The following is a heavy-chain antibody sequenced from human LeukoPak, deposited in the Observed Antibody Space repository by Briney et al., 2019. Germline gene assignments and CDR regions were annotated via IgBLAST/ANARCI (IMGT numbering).Heavy chain of an antibody. D-gene: IGHD5-12*01. J-gene: IGHJ4*02. CDR3: ARGMLGVIVATTDY. Sequence: EASVKVSCKASGYTFTGYYMHWVRQAPGQGLEWMGWINPNSGGTNYAQKFQGRVTMTRDTSISTAYMELSRLRSDDTAVYYCARGMLGVIVATTDYWGQGTLVTVSS. CDR2: INPNSGGT. CDR1: GYTFTGYY. V-gene: IGHV1-2*02.